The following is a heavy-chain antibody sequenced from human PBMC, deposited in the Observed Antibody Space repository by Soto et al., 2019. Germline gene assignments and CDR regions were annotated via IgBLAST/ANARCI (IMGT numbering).Heavy chain of an antibody. Sequence: PSETLSITCTVSGGCISSYYWCWIRQPPGKGLEWIGSIYYSGSTNYSPPLKSRVTISVDTSKNQFSLKLSSVTAADTAVYYCARGDGDYVFYYRAQRSPVTVSA. CDR3: ARGDGDYVFYY. CDR1: GGCISSYY. CDR2: IYYSGST. D-gene: IGHD4-17*01. J-gene: IGHJ4*01. V-gene: IGHV4-59*01.